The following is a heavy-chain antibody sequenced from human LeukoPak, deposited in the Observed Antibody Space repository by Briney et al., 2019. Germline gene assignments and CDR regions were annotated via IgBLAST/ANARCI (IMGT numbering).Heavy chain of an antibody. CDR1: GGSISSSNW. Sequence: SETLSLTCAVSGGSISSSNWWSWVRQPPGKGLEWIGEIYHSGSTNYNPSLKSRVTISVDKSKNQFSLKLSSVTAADTAVYYCARVYGDYPQYYFDYWGQGTLVTVSS. J-gene: IGHJ4*02. CDR2: IYHSGST. CDR3: ARVYGDYPQYYFDY. V-gene: IGHV4-4*02. D-gene: IGHD4-17*01.